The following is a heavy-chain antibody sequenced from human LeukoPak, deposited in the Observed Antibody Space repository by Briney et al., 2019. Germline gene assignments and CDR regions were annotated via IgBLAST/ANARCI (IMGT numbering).Heavy chain of an antibody. V-gene: IGHV3-23*01. J-gene: IGHJ1*01. D-gene: IGHD1-26*01. Sequence: PGGSLRFSCAASGFTFSSYVMNWVRQAPGKGLEWVSVISGSGGSTDYADSVKGRFSISRDNSKDTVYLQVNSLRAEDTAVYYCTSTGASDGNYEYFQQWGQGTLVTVSS. CDR3: TSTGASDGNYEYFQQ. CDR1: GFTFSSYV. CDR2: ISGSGGST.